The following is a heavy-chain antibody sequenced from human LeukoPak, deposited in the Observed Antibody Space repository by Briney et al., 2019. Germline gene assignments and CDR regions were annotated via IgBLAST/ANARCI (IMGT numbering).Heavy chain of an antibody. J-gene: IGHJ2*01. CDR3: ATCPIRGPTTVVNSLPVYFDL. CDR2: ISGSGGST. V-gene: IGHV3-23*01. CDR1: GFTVSSNY. D-gene: IGHD4-23*01. Sequence: GGSLRLSCAASGFTVSSNYMSWVRQAPGKGLEWVSAISGSGGSTYYADSVKGRFTISRDNSKNTLYLQMNSLRAEDTAVYYCATCPIRGPTTVVNSLPVYFDLWGRGTLVTVSS.